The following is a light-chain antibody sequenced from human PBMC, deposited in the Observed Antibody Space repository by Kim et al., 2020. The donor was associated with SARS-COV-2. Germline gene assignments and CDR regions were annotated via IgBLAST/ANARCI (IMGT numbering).Light chain of an antibody. CDR3: QAWDSSVV. V-gene: IGLV3-1*01. J-gene: IGLJ2*01. Sequence: VSGYPGQTASSTCSGDKLGDKYACWYQQKPGQSPVLVIYQDSKRTSGIPERFSGSNAGNTATLTISGTQAMDEADYYCQAWDSSVVFGGGTQLTVL. CDR2: QDS. CDR1: KLGDKY.